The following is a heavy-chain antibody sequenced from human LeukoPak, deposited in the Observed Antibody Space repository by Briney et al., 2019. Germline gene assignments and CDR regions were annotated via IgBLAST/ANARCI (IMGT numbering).Heavy chain of an antibody. Sequence: GGSLRLSCAASGFTFSSYSMNWVRQAPGKGLEWVSSISSSSSYIYYADSVKGRFTISRDNAKSSLYLQMNSLRAEDTAVYYCARDFEYVGPRTVDYWGQGTLVTVSS. D-gene: IGHD1-26*01. CDR1: GFTFSSYS. V-gene: IGHV3-21*04. J-gene: IGHJ4*02. CDR3: ARDFEYVGPRTVDY. CDR2: ISSSSSYI.